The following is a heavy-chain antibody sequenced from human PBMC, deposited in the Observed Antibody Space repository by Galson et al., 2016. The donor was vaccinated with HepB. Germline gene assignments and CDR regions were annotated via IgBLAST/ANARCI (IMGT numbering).Heavy chain of an antibody. D-gene: IGHD6-19*01. J-gene: IGHJ6*02. CDR3: ASGFALAVTGRDHYYGMDV. Sequence: SLRLSCAASGFTFDDYGMTWVRQAPGKELEWVSSINWNGGRTAYADSVKGRFTISRDNAKKSLYLQMNSLRAADTALYHCASGFALAVTGRDHYYGMDVWGQGTTVTVS. V-gene: IGHV3-20*01. CDR1: GFTFDDYG. CDR2: INWNGGRT.